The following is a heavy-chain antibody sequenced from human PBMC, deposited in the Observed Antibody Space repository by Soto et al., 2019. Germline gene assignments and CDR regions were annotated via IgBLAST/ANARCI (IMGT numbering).Heavy chain of an antibody. CDR2: ISYDESNK. D-gene: IGHD3-16*01. CDR3: ARGRDYLGGDFDY. CDR1: GFTFSNYG. V-gene: IGHV3-30-3*01. Sequence: QVQLVESGGGVVQPGRSLRLSCTASGFTFSNYGMHWVRQAPGKGLKWVAVISYDESNKYYADSVKGRFTISRDNSKNTLYLQMNSLRAEDTAVYYCARGRDYLGGDFDYWGQGTLVTVSS. J-gene: IGHJ4*02.